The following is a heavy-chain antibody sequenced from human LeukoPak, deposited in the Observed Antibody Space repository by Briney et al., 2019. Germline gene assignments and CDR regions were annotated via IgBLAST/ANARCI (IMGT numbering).Heavy chain of an antibody. D-gene: IGHD1-26*01. Sequence: GESLKISCKGSGYSFTSYWIGWVRQMPGKRLEWMGIIYPGDSDTRYSPSFQGQVTISADKSISTAYLQWSSLKASDTAMYYCARGGSGSYPSDAFNIWGQGTMVTVSS. CDR1: GYSFTSYW. J-gene: IGHJ3*02. V-gene: IGHV5-51*01. CDR2: IYPGDSDT. CDR3: ARGGSGSYPSDAFNI.